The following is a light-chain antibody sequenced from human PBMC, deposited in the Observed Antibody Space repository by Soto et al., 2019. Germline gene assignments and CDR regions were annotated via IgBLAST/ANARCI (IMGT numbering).Light chain of an antibody. CDR3: SSYTSSSTRV. CDR2: DVS. Sequence: QSALTQPASVSGSPGPSITISCTGTSSDVGGYNYVSWYQQHPGKAPKLMIYDVSDRPSGVSNRFSGSKSGNTASLTISGLQAEDEADYYCSSYTSSSTRVFGTGTKVTV. CDR1: SSDVGGYNY. V-gene: IGLV2-14*01. J-gene: IGLJ1*01.